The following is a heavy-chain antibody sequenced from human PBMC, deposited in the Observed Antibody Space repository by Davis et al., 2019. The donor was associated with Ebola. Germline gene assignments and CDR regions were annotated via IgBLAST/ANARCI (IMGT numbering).Heavy chain of an antibody. CDR2: ISSSSNTI. J-gene: IGHJ6*02. V-gene: IGHV3-48*02. CDR1: GFTFSSYS. Sequence: GESLKISCAASGFTFSSYSMNWVRQAPGKGLEWVSHISSSSNTIYYADSLKGRFTISRDNAKNSLYLQMNSLRDEDTAVYYCAKMTSDSSGYSYYYYGMDVWGQGTTVTVSS. D-gene: IGHD3-22*01. CDR3: AKMTSDSSGYSYYYYGMDV.